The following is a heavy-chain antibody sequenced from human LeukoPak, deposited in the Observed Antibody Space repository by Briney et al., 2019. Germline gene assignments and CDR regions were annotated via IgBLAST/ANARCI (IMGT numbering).Heavy chain of an antibody. V-gene: IGHV4-39*01. J-gene: IGHJ5*02. Sequence: SETLSLTCTVSGGSISSSSYYWGWIRQPPGKGLEWIGSIYYIGSTNYNQSLKSRVTISVDTSKNQFSLKLRSVTAADTAVYYCARNSITGTTNWFDPWGQGTLVTVSS. CDR2: IYYIGST. CDR1: GGSISSSSYY. CDR3: ARNSITGTTNWFDP. D-gene: IGHD1-20*01.